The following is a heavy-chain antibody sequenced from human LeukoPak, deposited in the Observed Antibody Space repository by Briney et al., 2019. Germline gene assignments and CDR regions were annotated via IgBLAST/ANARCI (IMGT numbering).Heavy chain of an antibody. CDR3: ARGTAMAHPLYPGY. D-gene: IGHD5-18*01. Sequence: GASVKVSCKASGYTFTGYYMHWVRQAAGQGLEWMGWINPNSGGTNYAQKFQGRVTMTRDTSISTAYMELSRLRSDDTAVYYCARGTAMAHPLYPGYWGQGTLVTVSS. J-gene: IGHJ4*02. V-gene: IGHV1-2*02. CDR2: INPNSGGT. CDR1: GYTFTGYY.